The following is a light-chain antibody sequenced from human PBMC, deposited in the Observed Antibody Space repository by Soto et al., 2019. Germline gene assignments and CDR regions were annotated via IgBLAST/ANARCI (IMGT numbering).Light chain of an antibody. CDR2: LGS. J-gene: IGKJ1*01. Sequence: DIVMTQSPLSLPVTPGEPASISCRSSQSLLHNNGYNYLDWYLQKPGQSPQLLIYLGSNRASGXPXRXXGSGSGTDFTLKISRVEAEDVGVYCCMQALQTPPWTFGQGTKVEIK. V-gene: IGKV2-28*01. CDR3: MQALQTPPWT. CDR1: QSLLHNNGYNY.